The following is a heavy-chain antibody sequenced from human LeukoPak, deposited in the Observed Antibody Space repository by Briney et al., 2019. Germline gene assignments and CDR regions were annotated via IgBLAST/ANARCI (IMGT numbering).Heavy chain of an antibody. J-gene: IGHJ4*02. CDR2: ISDSSTYV. CDR3: ARDLDGYYYDSSDDY. CDR1: GFTFSSYS. D-gene: IGHD3-22*01. Sequence: PGGSLRLSCAASGFTFSSYSMKWVRQAPGKGLEWVSSISDSSTYVYYADSVKGRFTISRDNAKNSLSLQMNSLRAEDTAVYFCARDLDGYYYDSSDDYWGQGTLVTVSS. V-gene: IGHV3-21*01.